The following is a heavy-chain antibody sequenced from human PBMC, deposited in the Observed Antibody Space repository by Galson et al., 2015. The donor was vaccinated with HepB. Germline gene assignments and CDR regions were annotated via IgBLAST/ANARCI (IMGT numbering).Heavy chain of an antibody. CDR2: IAPRRGGT. Sequence: SVKVSCKASGYTFSDYYIHWVRQAPGQRLEWMGRIAPRRGGTNYAQNFQGRVTVTRDTSISTTYMEMNSLRSGDTAVYYWARTRSPSGFFTFNWFDSWGQGTLVTVSS. J-gene: IGHJ5*01. V-gene: IGHV1-2*06. CDR3: ARTRSPSGFFTFNWFDS. D-gene: IGHD3-3*01. CDR1: GYTFSDYY.